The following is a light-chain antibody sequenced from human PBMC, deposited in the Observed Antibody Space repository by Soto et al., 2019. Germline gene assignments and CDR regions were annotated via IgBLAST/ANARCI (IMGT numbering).Light chain of an antibody. CDR3: QQYYGTPPYT. V-gene: IGKV4-1*01. CDR1: QSVLYSSTNKNY. J-gene: IGKJ2*01. CDR2: WAS. Sequence: DIVMTQSPDSLAVSLGERATINCKSSQSVLYSSTNKNYLAWYQQKPRQPPKLLIYWASTRESGVPDRFRGSGSGTDFTLTINSLQAEDVAVYYCQQYYGTPPYTFGQGTKLEIK.